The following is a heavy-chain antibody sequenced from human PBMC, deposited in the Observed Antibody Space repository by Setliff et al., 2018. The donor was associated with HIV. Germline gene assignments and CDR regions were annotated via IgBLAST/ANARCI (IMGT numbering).Heavy chain of an antibody. V-gene: IGHV4-31*03. CDR2: IYYNGRT. Sequence: LSLTCTVSGGSISSGGYYWNWIRQYPVKGLEWIGHIYYNGRTLFNPALGTRLNMSVDTSENQFSLHLNSVTAADTAVYYCVRERRRSPLSYGLDVWGQGTTVTVS. J-gene: IGHJ6*02. CDR1: GGSISSGGYY. CDR3: VRERRRSPLSYGLDV.